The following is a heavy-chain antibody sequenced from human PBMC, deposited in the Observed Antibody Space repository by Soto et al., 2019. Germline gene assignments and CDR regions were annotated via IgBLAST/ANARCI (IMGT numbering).Heavy chain of an antibody. CDR3: AKDSNKYSSSLRGRYFDY. CDR1: GFPFSSYV. V-gene: IGHV3-23*01. J-gene: IGHJ4*02. CDR2: ISGGGSNT. D-gene: IGHD4-4*01. Sequence: GSLRLSCAASGFPFSSYVMSWVRQAPGKGLEWVSGISGGGSNTFYADYVKGRFTISRDNSKNTLLLQMNSLGAEDTAVYYCAKDSNKYSSSLRGRYFDYWGQGIGVTVSS.